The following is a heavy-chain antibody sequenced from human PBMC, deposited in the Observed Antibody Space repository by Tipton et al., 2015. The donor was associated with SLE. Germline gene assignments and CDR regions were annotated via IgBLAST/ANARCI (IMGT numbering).Heavy chain of an antibody. V-gene: IGHV3-30*18. J-gene: IGHJ3*02. CDR1: GFTFSTYG. D-gene: IGHD3-3*01. CDR3: AKGPLNYDFWSGYSTDAFDI. Sequence: SLRLSCAASGFTFSTYGMHWVRLAPGAGREWLEVISSDGSNKYYADSLKGRFSISRDNSKNTLYLQMNSLRAEDTAVYYCAKGPLNYDFWSGYSTDAFDIWGQGTMVTVSS. CDR2: ISSDGSNK.